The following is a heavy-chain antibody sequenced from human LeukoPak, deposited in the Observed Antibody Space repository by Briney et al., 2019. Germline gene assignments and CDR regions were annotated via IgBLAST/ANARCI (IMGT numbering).Heavy chain of an antibody. CDR1: GFTFSSYA. CDR2: ISYDGSNK. V-gene: IGHV3-30*04. CDR3: ARDSSYDSSGYSLLFDY. D-gene: IGHD3-22*01. Sequence: GGSLRLSCAASGFTFSSYAMHWVCQAPGKGLEWVAVISYDGSNKYYADSVKGRFTISRDNSKNTLYLQMNSLRAEDTAVYYCARDSSYDSSGYSLLFDYWGQGTLVTVSS. J-gene: IGHJ4*02.